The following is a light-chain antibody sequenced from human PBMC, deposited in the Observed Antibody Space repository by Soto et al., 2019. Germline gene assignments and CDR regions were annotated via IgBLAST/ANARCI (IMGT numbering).Light chain of an antibody. CDR1: QSVSSNY. CDR2: ATS. V-gene: IGKV3-11*01. J-gene: IGKJ5*01. Sequence: EIVLTQSPGTLSLSPGERATLSCRASQSVSSNYLAWYQQKHGQAPRLLIYATSNRATGIPARFSGSGYGTDLTLTISSLEPEDFAVYYCQQRYNWPVTFGQGTRLEIK. CDR3: QQRYNWPVT.